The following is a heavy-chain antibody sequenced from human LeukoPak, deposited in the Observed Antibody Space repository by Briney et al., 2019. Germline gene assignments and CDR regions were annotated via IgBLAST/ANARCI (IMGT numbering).Heavy chain of an antibody. J-gene: IGHJ6*03. V-gene: IGHV3-30*18. CDR2: ISYDGSNK. D-gene: IGHD5-12*01. CDR1: GFTLSSHS. CDR3: AKGGGYDFRYYYYYMDV. Sequence: GGSLRLSCAGSGFTLSSHSMNWVRQAPGKGLEWVAVISYDGSNKYYADSVKGRFTISRDNSKNTLYLQMNSLRAEDTAVYYCAKGGGYDFRYYYYYMDVWGKGTTVTVSS.